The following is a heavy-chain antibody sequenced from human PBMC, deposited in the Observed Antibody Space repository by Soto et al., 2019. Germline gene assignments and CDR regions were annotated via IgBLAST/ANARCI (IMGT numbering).Heavy chain of an antibody. D-gene: IGHD6-13*01. CDR1: GYTFTGYY. V-gene: IGHV1-2*02. CDR3: ARRIAAAYGDAFDI. J-gene: IGHJ3*02. CDR2: TNPNSGGT. Sequence: GASVKVSCKASGYTFTGYYMHWVRQAPGQGLEWMGWTNPNSGGTNYAQKFQGRVTMTRDTSISTAYMELSRLRSDDTAVYYCARRIAAAYGDAFDIWGQGTMVTVSS.